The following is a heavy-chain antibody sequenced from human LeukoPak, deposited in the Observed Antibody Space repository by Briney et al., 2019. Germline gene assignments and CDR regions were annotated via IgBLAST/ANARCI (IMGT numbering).Heavy chain of an antibody. CDR3: ARHGGYIYLNWFDP. CDR1: GGAISGGSYY. Sequence: NPSETLSLTCTVSGGAISGGSYYWAWIRQPPGKGLEWIGTVSYSGTTYYKLSLKSRVTISVDTSKNQFSLYLNSVTAADTAVYYCARHGGYIYLNWFDPWGQGTLVTVSS. D-gene: IGHD6-19*01. J-gene: IGHJ5*01. CDR2: VSYSGTT. V-gene: IGHV4-39*01.